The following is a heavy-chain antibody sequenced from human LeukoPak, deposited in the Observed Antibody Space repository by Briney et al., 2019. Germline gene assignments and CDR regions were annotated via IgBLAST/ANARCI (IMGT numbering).Heavy chain of an antibody. J-gene: IGHJ5*02. D-gene: IGHD6-6*01. CDR3: TRDEYGRVWYNWFDP. Sequence: GGSLRLSCTASGFTFGDYAMSWFRQAPGKGLEWVGFIRSKAYGGTTEYAASVKGRFTISRDDSKSIAYLQMNSLKTEDTAVYYCTRDEYGRVWYNWFDPWDQGTLVTVSS. CDR2: IRSKAYGGTT. V-gene: IGHV3-49*03. CDR1: GFTFGDYA.